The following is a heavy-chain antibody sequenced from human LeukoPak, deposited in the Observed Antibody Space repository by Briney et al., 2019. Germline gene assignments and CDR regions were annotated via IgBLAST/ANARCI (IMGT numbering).Heavy chain of an antibody. CDR2: INSDGSST. J-gene: IGHJ4*02. D-gene: IGHD3-22*01. V-gene: IGHV3-74*01. CDR3: ARGSRGYYYDFDY. CDR1: RFAFSSYW. Sequence: GGSLRLSCAASRFAFSSYWMHWVRQAPGKGLVWVSRINSDGSSTSYADSVKGRFTISRDNAKNTLYLQMNSLRAEDTAVYYCARGSRGYYYDFDYWGQGTLVTVSS.